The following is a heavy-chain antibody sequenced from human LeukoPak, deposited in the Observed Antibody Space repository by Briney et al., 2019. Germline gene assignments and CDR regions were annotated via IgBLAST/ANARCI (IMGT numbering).Heavy chain of an antibody. V-gene: IGHV4-59*01. D-gene: IGHD3-10*01. Sequence: SETLSLTCTVSGGSISTYYWSWIRQPPGKGLEWIGYIYYKGNTNYSPSLTSRVTISLDTSKNQFSLKLSSLTAADTAVYYCARGTYGSGSYYTVDYWGQGTLVTVSS. CDR2: IYYKGNT. CDR1: GGSISTYY. CDR3: ARGTYGSGSYYTVDY. J-gene: IGHJ4*02.